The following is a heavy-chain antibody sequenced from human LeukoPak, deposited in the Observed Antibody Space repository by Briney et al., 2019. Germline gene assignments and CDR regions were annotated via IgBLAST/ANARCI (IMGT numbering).Heavy chain of an antibody. Sequence: ASVKVSCKVSGYSLSDLSSQWVRQAPGQGLEWMGGFSPEHTETIYSQKFQGRVTLTEDTSTDTAYMELSSLRSEDTAMYFCAQQKAGYSGSPSWFDPWGQGTLVTVSS. CDR2: FSPEHTET. V-gene: IGHV1-24*01. D-gene: IGHD5-12*01. CDR3: AQQKAGYSGSPSWFDP. J-gene: IGHJ5*02. CDR1: GYSLSDLS.